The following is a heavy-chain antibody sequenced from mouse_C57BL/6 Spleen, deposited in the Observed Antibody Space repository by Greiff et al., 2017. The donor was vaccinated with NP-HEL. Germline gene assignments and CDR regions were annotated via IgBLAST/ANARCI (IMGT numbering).Heavy chain of an antibody. J-gene: IGHJ4*01. CDR1: GYTFTSYW. V-gene: IGHV1-50*01. CDR3: ARLIYYDYFYAMDY. CDR2: IDPSDSYT. D-gene: IGHD2-4*01. Sequence: QVQLKQPGAELVKPGASVKLSCKASGYTFTSYWMQWVKQRPGQGLEWIGEIDPSDSYTNYNQKFKGKATLTVDTSSSTAYMQLSSLTSEDSAVYYCARLIYYDYFYAMDYWGQGTSVTVSS.